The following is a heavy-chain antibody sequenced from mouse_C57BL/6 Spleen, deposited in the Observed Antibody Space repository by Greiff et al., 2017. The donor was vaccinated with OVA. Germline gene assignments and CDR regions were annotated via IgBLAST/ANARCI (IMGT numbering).Heavy chain of an antibody. V-gene: IGHV1-64*01. J-gene: IGHJ3*01. CDR2: IHPNSGST. CDR1: GYTFTSYW. CDR3: ARGDGNSRLGFAY. Sequence: QVQLKQPGAELVKPGASVKLSCKASGYTFTSYWMHWVKQRPGQGLEWIGMIHPNSGSTNYNEKFKSKATLTVDKSSSTAYMQLSSLTSEDSAVYYCARGDGNSRLGFAYWGQGTLVTVSA. D-gene: IGHD2-1*01.